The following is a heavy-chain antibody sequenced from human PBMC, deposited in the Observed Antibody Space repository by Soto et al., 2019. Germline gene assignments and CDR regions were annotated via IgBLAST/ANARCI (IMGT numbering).Heavy chain of an antibody. J-gene: IGHJ2*01. CDR3: ALTTSWFDWYFDL. Sequence: EVQLVETGGALVQPGGSLRLSSAVSGFVVSNVYMSWVRQAPGERLEWISVVYSGGDTYYADSVKGRFTISRDNSKNTVYLQMSRLRPDDTAVYYCALTTSWFDWYFDLWGRGTLVTVSS. CDR1: GFVVSNVY. D-gene: IGHD3-10*01. V-gene: IGHV3-53*02. CDR2: VYSGGDT.